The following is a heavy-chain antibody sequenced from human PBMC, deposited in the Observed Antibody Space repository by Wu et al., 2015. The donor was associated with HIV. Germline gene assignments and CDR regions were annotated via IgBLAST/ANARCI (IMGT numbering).Heavy chain of an antibody. CDR1: GYNFITYY. J-gene: IGHJ4*02. Sequence: QVHLVQSGADVKKPGASVKVSCKASGYNFITYYIHWVRQAPGQGLEWMGCINPNSGGTNYAQRFQDKVSMTRDTSISTAYMELSSLSSDDTAVYFCATEFLHYFDDWGQGTLVTVSS. CDR3: ATEFLHYFDD. CDR2: INPNSGGT. D-gene: IGHD1-14*01. V-gene: IGHV1-2*02.